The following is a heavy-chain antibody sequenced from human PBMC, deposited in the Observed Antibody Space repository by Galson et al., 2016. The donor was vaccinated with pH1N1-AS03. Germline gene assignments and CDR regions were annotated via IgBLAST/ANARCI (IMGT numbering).Heavy chain of an antibody. CDR2: VSHDGNT. Sequence: LSLTCSVSGGSITTDYWNWIRQPPGKGLEWIGYVSHDGNTNYNPSLYSRVTMSVDTSRNQFSLKLNSVSAADTAVYYCARMRVVAASDTSGYYYFDFWGQGALVTVSS. J-gene: IGHJ4*02. D-gene: IGHD3-22*01. CDR3: ARMRVVAASDTSGYYYFDF. V-gene: IGHV4-59*08. CDR1: GGSITTDY.